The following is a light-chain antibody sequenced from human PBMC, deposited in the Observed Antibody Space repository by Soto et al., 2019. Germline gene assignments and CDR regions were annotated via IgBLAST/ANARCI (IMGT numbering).Light chain of an antibody. CDR1: QSVYNNY. J-gene: IGKJ3*01. CDR3: QQPFGSPFT. V-gene: IGKV3-20*01. Sequence: EIVLTQSPGTLSLSPGDRASLSCRASQSVYNNYLAWYQQKPGQAPRLLIHDASSRATGIPDRFSGSGSGTDFTLTINRLEPEDFAVYYCQQPFGSPFTFGPGTKVDI. CDR2: DAS.